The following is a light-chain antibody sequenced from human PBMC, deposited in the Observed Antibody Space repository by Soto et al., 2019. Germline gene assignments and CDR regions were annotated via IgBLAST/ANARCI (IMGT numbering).Light chain of an antibody. J-gene: IGKJ4*01. Sequence: DIVMTQSPATLSVSPVERATLSCRASESVSSKLVWYQKKPGQAPRRLIYGASSRATGIPDRFSGRGFGTDFTLTISRLEPEDSAVYYCQHYGSSPGLTFGGGTKV. CDR2: GAS. CDR1: ESVSSK. CDR3: QHYGSSPGLT. V-gene: IGKV3-20*01.